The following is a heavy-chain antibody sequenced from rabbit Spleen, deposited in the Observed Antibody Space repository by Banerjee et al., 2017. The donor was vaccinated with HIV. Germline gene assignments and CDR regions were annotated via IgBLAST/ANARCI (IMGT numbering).Heavy chain of an antibody. CDR1: GFSLTSSDY. V-gene: IGHV1S40*01. CDR2: IYAGSSGFT. Sequence: QSLEESGGDLVKPGASLTLTCTASGFSLTSSDYMCWVRQAPGKGLEWIACIYAGSSGFTYLATWAKGRFTISKTSSTTVTLQMTSLTAADTATYFCARDTSTSFSSYGMDLWGQGTLVTVS. CDR3: ARDTSTSFSSYGMDL. J-gene: IGHJ6*01. D-gene: IGHD1-1*01.